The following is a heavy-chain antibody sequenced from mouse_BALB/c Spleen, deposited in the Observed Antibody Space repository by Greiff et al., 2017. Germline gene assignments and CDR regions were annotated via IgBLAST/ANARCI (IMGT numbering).Heavy chain of an antibody. CDR3: AVYCGYCVVWYFDV. CDR1: GFNIKDTY. J-gene: IGHJ1*01. V-gene: IGHV14-3*02. CDR2: IDHANGYT. Sequence: EVQLQQSGAELVKPGASVKLSCTASGFNIKDTYMHWVKQRPEQGLEWIGRIDHANGYTKYEPKFQGKATITADTSSNTAYLQISSLTSEDTAVYYCAVYCGYCVVWYFDVWGAGTTVTVSS. D-gene: IGHD2-3*01.